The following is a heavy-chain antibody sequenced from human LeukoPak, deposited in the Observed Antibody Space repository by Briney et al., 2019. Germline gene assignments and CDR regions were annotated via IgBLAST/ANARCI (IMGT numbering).Heavy chain of an antibody. J-gene: IGHJ4*02. V-gene: IGHV4-30-2*06. Sequence: PSETLSLTCTVSGGSVTSGSYYWSWIRQSPGKGLEWIGYIHQSGDTYSNPSLKSRATVSMDRSRNQFSLNLSSVTAADTAVYYCARLIAADPQLDCWGQGTLVTVSS. CDR3: ARLIAADPQLDC. CDR1: GGSVTSGSYY. D-gene: IGHD6-13*01. CDR2: IHQSGDT.